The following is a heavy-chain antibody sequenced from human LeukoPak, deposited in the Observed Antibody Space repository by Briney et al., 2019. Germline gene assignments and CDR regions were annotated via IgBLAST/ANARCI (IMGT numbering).Heavy chain of an antibody. Sequence: GGSLRLSCAASGFTLSSYSMNWVRQAPGKGLEWVSFISTSSSYIYYADSVKGRFTISRDNAKNSLYLQMNSLRAEDTAVYYCARVEYSGSSSEFDYWGQGTLVTVSS. V-gene: IGHV3-21*01. CDR1: GFTLSSYS. D-gene: IGHD1-26*01. CDR3: ARVEYSGSSSEFDY. J-gene: IGHJ4*02. CDR2: ISTSSSYI.